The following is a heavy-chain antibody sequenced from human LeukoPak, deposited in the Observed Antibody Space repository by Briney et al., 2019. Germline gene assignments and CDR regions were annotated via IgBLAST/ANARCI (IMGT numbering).Heavy chain of an antibody. V-gene: IGHV3-21*01. CDR1: GGSISSSSYY. D-gene: IGHD1-20*01. CDR2: ISTSSTYI. CDR3: ARDPPFIIGTTFFDY. J-gene: IGHJ4*02. Sequence: ETLSLTCTVSGGSISSSSYYWVWVRQAPGKGLEWVSSISTSSTYIYYADSVKGRFTISRDNAKNSLYLQMNSLRAEDTAVYYCARDPPFIIGTTFFDYWGQGTLVTVSS.